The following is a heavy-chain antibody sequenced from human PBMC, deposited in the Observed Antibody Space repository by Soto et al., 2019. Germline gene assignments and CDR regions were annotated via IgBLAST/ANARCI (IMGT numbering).Heavy chain of an antibody. CDR2: INHSGST. Sequence: QVQLQQWGAGLLKPSETLSLTCAVYGGSFSGYYWSWIRQPPGKGLEWIGEINHSGSTNYNPSLKSRGTISVDTSKNQFSLKLSSVTAADTAVYYCAREGSAAGRNYYYGMDVWGQGTTVTVSS. CDR1: GGSFSGYY. D-gene: IGHD1-26*01. V-gene: IGHV4-34*01. CDR3: AREGSAAGRNYYYGMDV. J-gene: IGHJ6*02.